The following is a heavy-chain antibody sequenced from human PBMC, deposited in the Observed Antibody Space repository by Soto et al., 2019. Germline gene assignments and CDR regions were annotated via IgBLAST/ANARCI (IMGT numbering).Heavy chain of an antibody. CDR1: GGTFSSYA. J-gene: IGHJ4*02. Sequence: QVQLVQSGAEVKKPGSSVKVSCKASGGTFSSYAISWVRQAPGQGLEWMGGIIPIFGTANYGQKVQGRVTIAADESTSAADMELSSLRSEDTGVYYCARDRGSGWLDYWGQGTLVTVSS. V-gene: IGHV1-69*12. D-gene: IGHD6-19*01. CDR2: IIPIFGTA. CDR3: ARDRGSGWLDY.